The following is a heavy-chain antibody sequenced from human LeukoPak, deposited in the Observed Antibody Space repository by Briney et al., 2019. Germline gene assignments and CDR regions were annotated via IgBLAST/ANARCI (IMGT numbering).Heavy chain of an antibody. J-gene: IGHJ4*02. CDR1: GFTFSSYA. V-gene: IGHV3-23*01. CDR3: AKGYMVRGVYFDY. D-gene: IGHD3-10*01. CDR2: ISGSGGST. Sequence: GGSLRLSCAASGFTFSSYAMSWVRQAPGKGLEWVSAISGSGGSTYYADSVEGRFTISRDNSKNTLYLQMNSPRAEDTAVYYCAKGYMVRGVYFDYWGQGTLVTVSS.